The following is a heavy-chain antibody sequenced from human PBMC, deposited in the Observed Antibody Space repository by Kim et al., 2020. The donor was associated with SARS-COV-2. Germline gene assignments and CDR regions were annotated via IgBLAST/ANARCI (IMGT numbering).Heavy chain of an antibody. J-gene: IGHJ4*02. CDR3: AKDQAHYDILTGLDY. CDR2: ISYDGSKT. CDR1: GFTFSTYA. Sequence: GGSLRLSCATFGFTFSTYAMHWVRQAPGKGLEYVALISYDGSKTYYGDSVKGRFTISRVNSKNTLSLQMNSLRAEDTAVYYCAKDQAHYDILTGLDYWGQGTLVAVSS. V-gene: IGHV3-30*18. D-gene: IGHD3-9*01.